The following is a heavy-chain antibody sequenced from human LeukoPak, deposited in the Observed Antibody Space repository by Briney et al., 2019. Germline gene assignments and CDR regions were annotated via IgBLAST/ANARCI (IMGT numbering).Heavy chain of an antibody. CDR3: ARTISGYGSWPYDY. D-gene: IGHD5-12*01. CDR1: GGTFSSYA. Sequence: SVKVSCKASGGTFSSYAISWVRQAPGQGLEWMGGIIPIFGTANYAQKFQGRVTITADKSTSTAYMELSSLRSEDTAVYYCARTISGYGSWPYDYWGQGTLVTVSS. CDR2: IIPIFGTA. J-gene: IGHJ4*02. V-gene: IGHV1-69*06.